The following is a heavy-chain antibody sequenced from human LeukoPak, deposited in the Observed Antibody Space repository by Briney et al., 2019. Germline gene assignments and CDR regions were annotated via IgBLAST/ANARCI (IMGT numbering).Heavy chain of an antibody. V-gene: IGHV1-2*02. CDR1: GYTFTGYY. CDR2: INPNSGGT. J-gene: IGHJ3*02. CDR3: ARPLRYCSSTSCYFVGAFDI. Sequence: ASVKVSCKASGYTFTGYYMHWVRQAPGQGLEWMGWINPNSGGTNFAQKFQGRVTMTRDTSISTAYMELSRLRSDDTAVYYCARPLRYCSSTSCYFVGAFDIWGQGTMVTVSS. D-gene: IGHD2-2*01.